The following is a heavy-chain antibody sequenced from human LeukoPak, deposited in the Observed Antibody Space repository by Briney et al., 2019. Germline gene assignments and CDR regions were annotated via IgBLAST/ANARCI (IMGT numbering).Heavy chain of an antibody. Sequence: SQTLPLTCAISGDSVSSNTAAWYWIRQSPSRGLEWLGRTYYRSKWNYQYAVSVRSRITINVDTSKNQFSLQLNSVTPEDTAVYYCARDPSDDQGLDCWGQGTLVTVSS. D-gene: IGHD3-16*01. J-gene: IGHJ4*02. V-gene: IGHV6-1*01. CDR3: ARDPSDDQGLDC. CDR1: GDSVSSNTAA. CDR2: TYYRSKWNY.